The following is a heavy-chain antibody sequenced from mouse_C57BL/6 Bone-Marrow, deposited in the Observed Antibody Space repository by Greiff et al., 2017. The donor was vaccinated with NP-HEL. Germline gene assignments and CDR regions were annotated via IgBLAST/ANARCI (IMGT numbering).Heavy chain of an antibody. CDR3: ERRGGFTKVVDY. Sequence: QVQLQQSGAELVKPEASVKISCKASGYAFSSYWMNWVKQRPGKGLEWIGQIYPGDGDTNYNGKFKGKATLTADKSSSTAYMQLSSLTSEDSEVYFCERRGGFTKVVDYGGQGTTRTVSS. V-gene: IGHV1-80*01. CDR1: GYAFSSYW. D-gene: IGHD1-1*01. CDR2: IYPGDGDT. J-gene: IGHJ2*01.